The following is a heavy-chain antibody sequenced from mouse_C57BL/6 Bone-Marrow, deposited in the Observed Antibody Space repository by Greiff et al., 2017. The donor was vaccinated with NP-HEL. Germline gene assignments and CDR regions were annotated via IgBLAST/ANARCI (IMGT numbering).Heavy chain of an antibody. D-gene: IGHD4-1*01. J-gene: IGHJ4*01. Sequence: VQLKESGGGLVQPGGSLKLSCAASGFTFSDYYMYWVRQTPEKRLEWVAYISNGGGSTYYPDTVKGRFTISRDNAKNTLYLQMSRLKSEDTAMYYCARHLLTGDYWGQGTSVTVSS. V-gene: IGHV5-12*01. CDR3: ARHLLTGDY. CDR1: GFTFSDYY. CDR2: ISNGGGST.